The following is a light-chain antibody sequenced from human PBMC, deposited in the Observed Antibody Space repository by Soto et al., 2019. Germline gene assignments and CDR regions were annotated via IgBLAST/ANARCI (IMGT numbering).Light chain of an antibody. Sequence: EIVLTQSPVTLSLSPGERATLSCRASQSISSSLAWYQQKPGQAPRLLIYDASNRATGIPARFSGSGSGTDFTLTISSLEPEDFAVYYCQHRSNWPTFGGGTKVDIK. CDR3: QHRSNWPT. CDR1: QSISSS. V-gene: IGKV3-11*01. CDR2: DAS. J-gene: IGKJ4*01.